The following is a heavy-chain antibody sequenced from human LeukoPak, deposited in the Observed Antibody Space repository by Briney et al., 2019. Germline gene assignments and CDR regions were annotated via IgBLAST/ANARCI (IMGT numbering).Heavy chain of an antibody. CDR2: VYNNGSTSSGST. D-gene: IGHD6-25*01. CDR3: ARHQRLAWFDP. Sequence: SETLSLTCTVSGGSITSSYWSWIRQPPGKGLEWIGYVYNNGSTSSGSTNNSPSLKSRDTISVDTPKNQFSLNLSAVTAADTAVYYCARHQRLAWFDPWGQGTLVTASS. V-gene: IGHV4-59*08. CDR1: GGSITSSY. J-gene: IGHJ5*02.